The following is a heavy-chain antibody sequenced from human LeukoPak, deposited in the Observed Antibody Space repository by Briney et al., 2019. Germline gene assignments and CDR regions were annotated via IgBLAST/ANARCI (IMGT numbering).Heavy chain of an antibody. V-gene: IGHV4-39*01. CDR1: GGSISSSSYY. D-gene: IGHD6-19*01. CDR2: IYYSGST. Sequence: SETLSLTCTVSGGSISSSSYYWGWIRQPPGKGLEWIGSIYYSGSTYYNPSLKSRVTISVDTSKNQFSLKLSSVTAADTAVYYCARGLEAVAGIDFDYWGQGTLVTVSS. J-gene: IGHJ4*02. CDR3: ARGLEAVAGIDFDY.